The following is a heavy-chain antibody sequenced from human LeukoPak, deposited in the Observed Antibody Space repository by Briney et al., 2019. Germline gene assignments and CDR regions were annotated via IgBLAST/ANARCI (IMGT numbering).Heavy chain of an antibody. D-gene: IGHD5-18*01. V-gene: IGHV3-30*18. J-gene: IGHJ4*02. Sequence: GGSLRLSCAASGFTFSSYGMHWVRQAPGKGLEWVAVISYDGSNKYYADSVKGRFTNSRDNSKNTLYLQMNSLRAEDTAVYYCAKDGGYSYGYPTYYFDYWGQGTLVTVSS. CDR3: AKDGGYSYGYPTYYFDY. CDR2: ISYDGSNK. CDR1: GFTFSSYG.